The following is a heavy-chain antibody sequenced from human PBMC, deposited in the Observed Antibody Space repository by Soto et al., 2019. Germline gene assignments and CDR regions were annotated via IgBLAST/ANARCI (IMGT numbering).Heavy chain of an antibody. CDR3: GRTPAYDGSENSPYYFDY. V-gene: IGHV1-46*01. J-gene: IGHJ4*02. Sequence: QVQLVQSGVEVKKPGASVKISCKAYGYTFTRYYMHWVRQAPGQGLEWMGVITPSGGTASYAQSFQCRVTMTRDTSTSTVQMELSSLTSDDTAVYYCGRTPAYDGSENSPYYFDYWGRGTLVTVSS. CDR2: ITPSGGTA. CDR1: GYTFTRYY. D-gene: IGHD3-10*01.